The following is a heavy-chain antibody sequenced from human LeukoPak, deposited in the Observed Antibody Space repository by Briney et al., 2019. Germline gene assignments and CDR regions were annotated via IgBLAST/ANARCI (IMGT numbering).Heavy chain of an antibody. D-gene: IGHD3-22*01. CDR3: ARGGADSSGYSPRYGVDV. CDR2: IYISGST. J-gene: IGHJ6*02. CDR1: GGSISSGNYY. Sequence: KPSETLSLTCTVSGGSISSGNYYWSWIRQPAGKGLEWIGRIYISGSTNYNPSLKSRVTISVDMSKKQFSLKVNSVTAADTAVYYCARGGADSSGYSPRYGVDVWGQGTTVTVSS. V-gene: IGHV4-61*02.